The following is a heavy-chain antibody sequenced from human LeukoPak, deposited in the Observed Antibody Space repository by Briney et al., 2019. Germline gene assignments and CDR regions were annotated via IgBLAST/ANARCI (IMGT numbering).Heavy chain of an antibody. CDR2: ISGGGGSI. CDR1: GFTFTSYA. CDR3: TRNSGDGRAYDY. J-gene: IGHJ4*02. D-gene: IGHD2-15*01. V-gene: IGHV3-23*01. Sequence: GGSLRPSCAASGFTFTSYAMTWVRQVPGKGLEWVSAISGGGGSIYYADSVKGRFTISRDNSQNTLFLQLNSLRGEDTALYYCTRNSGDGRAYDYWGQGTLVTVSS.